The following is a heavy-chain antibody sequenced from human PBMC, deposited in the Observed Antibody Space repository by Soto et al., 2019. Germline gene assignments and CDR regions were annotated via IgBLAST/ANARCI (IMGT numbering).Heavy chain of an antibody. CDR3: ARRGAGYNYDY. V-gene: IGHV5-51*01. D-gene: IGHD5-12*01. CDR1: GYSFPGFW. CDR2: IFPGDSDT. J-gene: IGHJ4*02. Sequence: EVQLVQSGSEMKKPGESLKISCGASGYSFPGFWIGWVRQMPGKGLEWMGIIFPGDSDTRYSPSFQGQVTISADKSISTAYLQWSSLKASDTAMYYCARRGAGYNYDYWGQGPLVTVSS.